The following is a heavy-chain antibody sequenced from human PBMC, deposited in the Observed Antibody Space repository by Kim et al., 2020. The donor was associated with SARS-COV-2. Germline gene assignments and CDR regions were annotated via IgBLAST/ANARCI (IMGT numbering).Heavy chain of an antibody. CDR3: AKDIRVAAAGTKPFDY. CDR1: GFAFRSYV. CDR2: ISGSGDTT. D-gene: IGHD6-13*01. J-gene: IGHJ4*02. Sequence: GGSLRLSCAASGFAFRSYVMSWVRQAPGKGLEWVSGISGSGDTTYYADSAKGRFTISKDNSNNTLYLQMNSLRAEDTAVYYCAKDIRVAAAGTKPFDYWGQGTLVTVS. V-gene: IGHV3-23*01.